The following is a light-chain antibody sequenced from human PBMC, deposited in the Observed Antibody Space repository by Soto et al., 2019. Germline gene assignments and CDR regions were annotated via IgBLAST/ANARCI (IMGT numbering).Light chain of an antibody. CDR3: HHYADSPHT. CDR2: GAS. V-gene: IGKV3-20*01. J-gene: IGKJ2*01. CDR1: QSVRSGS. Sequence: EIVLTQSPGTLSLIPGEGATLSYRASQSVRSGSLAWYQQKPGQAPRLLIFGASSRATDIPDRFSGSGYGTDFTLTISRLEPEDFAVYYCHHYADSPHTFGQGTKLEI.